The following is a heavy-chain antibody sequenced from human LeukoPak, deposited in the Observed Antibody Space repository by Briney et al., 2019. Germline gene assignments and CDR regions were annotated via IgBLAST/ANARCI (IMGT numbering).Heavy chain of an antibody. D-gene: IGHD3-16*01. CDR2: ISSSSSYI. Sequence: GGSLRLSCAASGFTFSSYSMNWVRQAPGKGLEWVSSISSSSSYIYYADSVKGRFTISRDNAKNSLYLQMNSLRAEDTAVYYCARDVSGLGYYYYMDVWGKGTTVTVSS. J-gene: IGHJ6*03. CDR1: GFTFSSYS. V-gene: IGHV3-21*01. CDR3: ARDVSGLGYYYYMDV.